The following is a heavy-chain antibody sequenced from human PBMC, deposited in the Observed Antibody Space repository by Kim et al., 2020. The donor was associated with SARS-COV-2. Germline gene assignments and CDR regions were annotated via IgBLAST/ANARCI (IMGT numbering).Heavy chain of an antibody. J-gene: IGHJ4*02. Sequence: GGSLRLSCAASGFTFSSYAMTWVRQAPGKGLERVSGITGSSGNTWNADSVKGRFTVSRDNSNNTLFLQMNSLRSEDTAVYYCAREMSPTSRGSFNYWGQGTLVPVSS. D-gene: IGHD1-26*01. CDR3: AREMSPTSRGSFNY. CDR1: GFTFSSYA. CDR2: ITGSSGNT. V-gene: IGHV3-23*01.